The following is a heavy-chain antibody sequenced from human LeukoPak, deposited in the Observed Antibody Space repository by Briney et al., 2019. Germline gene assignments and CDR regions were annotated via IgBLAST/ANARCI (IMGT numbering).Heavy chain of an antibody. CDR3: ARESPNDIVGASFDS. D-gene: IGHD1-26*01. Sequence: PSETLSLTCTVSGGSINNYYWTWIRQPAGKGLEWIGRIYTSGTTNYNAPLKSRVTMSVDTSKNQFSLKLSSVTAADPAVYYCARESPNDIVGASFDSWGQGTLVTVSS. CDR1: GGSINNYY. CDR2: IYTSGTT. J-gene: IGHJ4*02. V-gene: IGHV4-4*07.